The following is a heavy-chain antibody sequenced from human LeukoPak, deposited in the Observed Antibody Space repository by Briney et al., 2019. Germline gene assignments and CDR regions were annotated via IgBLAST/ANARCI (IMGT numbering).Heavy chain of an antibody. CDR1: GFTFSSYA. CDR2: ISGSGGST. Sequence: PGRSLRLSCAASGFTFSSYAMSWVRQPPGKGLEWVSAISGSGGSTYYADSVKGRCTISRDNSKNTLYLQMNSLRAEDTTVYYGAKREFNIVGATTGYYYYGMDVWGQGTTVTVSS. CDR3: AKREFNIVGATTGYYYYGMDV. D-gene: IGHD1-26*01. V-gene: IGHV3-23*01. J-gene: IGHJ6*02.